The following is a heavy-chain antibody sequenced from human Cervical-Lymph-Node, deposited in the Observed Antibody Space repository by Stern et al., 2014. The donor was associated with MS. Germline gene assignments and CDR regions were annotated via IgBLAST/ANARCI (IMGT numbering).Heavy chain of an antibody. D-gene: IGHD1-26*01. CDR3: ARDEGGSYDH. CDR1: GGSITSHY. J-gene: IGHJ4*02. Sequence: QVQLQESGPGLVKPAETLSLTCTISGGSITSHYWSWIRQPPGKGLEYIGDVYYPGTTNYNPSLNGRVAISVDTSKNQFFRKLSSVTAADTAVYFCARDEGGSYDHWGQGTLVTVSS. V-gene: IGHV4-59*11. CDR2: VYYPGTT.